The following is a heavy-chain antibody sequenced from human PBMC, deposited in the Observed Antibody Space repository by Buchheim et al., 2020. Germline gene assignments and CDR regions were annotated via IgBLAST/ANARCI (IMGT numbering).Heavy chain of an antibody. CDR3: ARGLAVATRRGHFDY. Sequence: QVQLVESGGGVVQPGRSLRLSCAASGFTFSSYGMHWVRQAPGKGLEWVAVIWYDGSNKYYADSVKGRFTISRDNSKNTLYLQMNSLRAEDTAVYYCARGLAVATRRGHFDYWGQGTL. V-gene: IGHV3-33*01. CDR1: GFTFSSYG. CDR2: IWYDGSNK. J-gene: IGHJ4*02. D-gene: IGHD6-19*01.